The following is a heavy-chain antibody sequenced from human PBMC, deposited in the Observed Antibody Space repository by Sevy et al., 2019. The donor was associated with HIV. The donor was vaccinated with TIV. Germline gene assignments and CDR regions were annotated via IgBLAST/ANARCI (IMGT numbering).Heavy chain of an antibody. Sequence: GESLKISCKGHGYSFTSHWIGWVRQMPGKGLDWMGIIFPGDSETRYSPSFQGEVTISADKSISTAFLQRSSLKASDTAIYYCARSRSRYFDSSGYYINWGQGTLVTVSS. D-gene: IGHD3-22*01. CDR3: ARSRSRYFDSSGYYIN. CDR1: GYSFTSHW. J-gene: IGHJ4*02. V-gene: IGHV5-51*01. CDR2: IFPGDSET.